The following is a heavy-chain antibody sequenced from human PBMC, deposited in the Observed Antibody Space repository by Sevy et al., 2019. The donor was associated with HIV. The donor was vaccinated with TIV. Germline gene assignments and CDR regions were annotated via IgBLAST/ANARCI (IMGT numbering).Heavy chain of an antibody. V-gene: IGHV3-30-3*01. CDR2: ISYDGSNK. D-gene: IGHD6-19*01. CDR3: ARDKFGYTSGWQATGGFDY. J-gene: IGHJ4*02. CDR1: GFAFSSYT. Sequence: GGSLRLSCAASGFAFSSYTMNWVRQTPGKGLEWVAVISYDGSNKFFANSVKGRFTVSRDNSKNALYLQMNSLRAEDTAIYFCARDKFGYTSGWQATGGFDYWGQGTLVTVSS.